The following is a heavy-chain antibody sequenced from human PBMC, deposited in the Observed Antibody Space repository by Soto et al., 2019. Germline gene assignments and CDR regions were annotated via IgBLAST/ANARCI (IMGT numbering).Heavy chain of an antibody. CDR2: IIPIFGTA. Sequence: QVQLVQSGAEVKKPGSSVKVSCKASGGTFSSYAISWVRQAPGQGLEWMGGIIPIFGTANYAQKFQGRVTITADESTSTAYTELSSLRSEDTAVYYCARDAIPYSSSSGRWFDPWGQGTLVTVSS. D-gene: IGHD6-6*01. CDR3: ARDAIPYSSSSGRWFDP. J-gene: IGHJ5*02. V-gene: IGHV1-69*12. CDR1: GGTFSSYA.